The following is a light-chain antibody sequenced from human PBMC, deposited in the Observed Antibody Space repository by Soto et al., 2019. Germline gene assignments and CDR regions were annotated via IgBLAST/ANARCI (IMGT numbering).Light chain of an antibody. J-gene: IGLJ1*01. CDR3: QSYDSSLSGYV. Sequence: QSVLTQPPSVSGAPGQRVTISCTGSSSNIGAGYDVHWYQQLPGTAPKLLIYGNSNQPSGVPDRFSGSKSGTSASLAIPGLQAEDEADYYCQSYDSSLSGYVFGTGTKLTVL. V-gene: IGLV1-40*01. CDR1: SSNIGAGYD. CDR2: GNS.